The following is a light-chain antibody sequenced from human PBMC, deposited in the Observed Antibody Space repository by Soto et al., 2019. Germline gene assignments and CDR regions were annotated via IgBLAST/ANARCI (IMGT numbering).Light chain of an antibody. Sequence: DIQMTQSPSSLSASVGDRVTITCRAGQYIGRYLNWYQQKPGKAPKLLIYAASSLESGVPSRFSGSGSGTEFTLTISSLQPDDFATYYCQQYNSYLWTFGQGTKVDIK. CDR2: AAS. J-gene: IGKJ1*01. V-gene: IGKV1-5*01. CDR3: QQYNSYLWT. CDR1: QYIGRY.